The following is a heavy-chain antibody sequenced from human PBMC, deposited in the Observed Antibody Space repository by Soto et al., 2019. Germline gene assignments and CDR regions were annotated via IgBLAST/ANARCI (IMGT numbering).Heavy chain of an antibody. J-gene: IGHJ5*02. D-gene: IGHD2-21*01. Sequence: SETLSLTCSVSGAALNSGNYYWSWIRQGPGKGLEWIGHIYVTGAVDYNPSLSDRITISQDTSERQFFLNLRLVTAADTADYYCARLRIATNNYKWFDPWGQGTLVTVSS. CDR2: IYVTGAV. V-gene: IGHV4-31*03. CDR3: ARLRIATNNYKWFDP. CDR1: GAALNSGNYY.